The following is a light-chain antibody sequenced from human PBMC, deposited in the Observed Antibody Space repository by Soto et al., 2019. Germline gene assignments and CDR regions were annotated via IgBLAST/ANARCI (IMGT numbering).Light chain of an antibody. J-gene: IGKJ5*01. Sequence: DIVLTQTPLSSPVTLGQPASISCRSSQSLVYSDGNSYLSWLQQRPGQPLRLLIYQVSERFSGVPDRFSGSGAGTDFTLKISRVEPEDVGVYYCMQATQSRTFGQGKRLEIK. CDR2: QVS. V-gene: IGKV2-24*01. CDR3: MQATQSRT. CDR1: QSLVYSDGNSY.